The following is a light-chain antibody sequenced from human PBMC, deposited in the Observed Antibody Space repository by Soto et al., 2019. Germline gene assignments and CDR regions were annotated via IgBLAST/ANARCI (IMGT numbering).Light chain of an antibody. CDR3: AAWDVSLVV. J-gene: IGLJ2*01. CDR2: SDN. V-gene: IGLV1-44*01. CDR1: SPNIGTNT. Sequence: QPVLTQPPSASGTPGQRATTFCSGSSPNIGTNTVIWYQQLPGAAPKLLIYSDNQRPSGVTDRFSGSKSGTSASLAISGLQSEDEADYYCAAWDVSLVVFGGGTKLTVL.